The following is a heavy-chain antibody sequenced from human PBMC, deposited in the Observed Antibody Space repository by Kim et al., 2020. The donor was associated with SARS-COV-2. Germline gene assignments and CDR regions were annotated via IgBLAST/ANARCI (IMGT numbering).Heavy chain of an antibody. Sequence: ASVKVSCKASGYMFTRYYMHWVRQAPGQGPQWMGSLNLDGGNMRVAQNFQGRVSLTRDTSTSTVYMEMWSLTSEDTAVYYCAIDCGDCPFPGQLFDFWGQGTMVT. CDR1: GYMFTRYY. V-gene: IGHV1-46*01. CDR3: AIDCGDCPFPGQLFDF. D-gene: IGHD2-21*02. J-gene: IGHJ4*02. CDR2: LNLDGGNM.